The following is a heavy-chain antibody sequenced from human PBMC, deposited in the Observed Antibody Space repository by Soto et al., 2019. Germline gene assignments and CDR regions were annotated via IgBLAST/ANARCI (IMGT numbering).Heavy chain of an antibody. CDR1: GFRFSDHS. Sequence: PVGSLRLSCVASGFRFSDHSMTWVRQSPGKGLQWIAYISSGSDNIYYAESVRGRFTVSRDNAKNALFLQMSSLRDDDTATYYCARLPKGSLVTAWGQGTRVTVSS. CDR3: ARLPKGSLVTA. D-gene: IGHD2-21*02. V-gene: IGHV3-48*02. J-gene: IGHJ4*02. CDR2: ISSGSDNI.